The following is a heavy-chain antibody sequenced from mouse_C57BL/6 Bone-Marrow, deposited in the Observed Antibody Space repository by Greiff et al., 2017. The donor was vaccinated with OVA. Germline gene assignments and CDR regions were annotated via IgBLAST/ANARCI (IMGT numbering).Heavy chain of an antibody. CDR1: GYTFTSYW. CDR2: IDPNSGGT. Sequence: QVQLKQPGAELVKPGASVKLSCKASGYTFTSYWMHWVKQRPGRGLEWIGRIDPNSGGTKYNEKFKSKATLTVDKPSSTAYMQLSSLTSEDSAVYYCAREEGNGSSPAWFAYWGQGTLVTVSA. V-gene: IGHV1-72*01. CDR3: AREEGNGSSPAWFAY. J-gene: IGHJ3*01. D-gene: IGHD1-1*01.